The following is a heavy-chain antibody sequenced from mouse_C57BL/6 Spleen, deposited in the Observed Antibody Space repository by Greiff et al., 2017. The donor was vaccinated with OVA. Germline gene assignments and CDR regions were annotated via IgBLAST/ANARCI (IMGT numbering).Heavy chain of an antibody. Sequence: QVQLQQSGAELARPGASVKLSCKASGYTFTSYGISWVKQRPGQGLEWIGEIYPRSGNTYYNEKFKGKATLTADKSSSTAYMELRSLTSEDSAVYFCAHYYGSSMDYWGKGTSVTVSS. V-gene: IGHV1-81*01. D-gene: IGHD1-1*01. CDR3: AHYYGSSMDY. CDR2: IYPRSGNT. J-gene: IGHJ4*01. CDR1: GYTFTSYG.